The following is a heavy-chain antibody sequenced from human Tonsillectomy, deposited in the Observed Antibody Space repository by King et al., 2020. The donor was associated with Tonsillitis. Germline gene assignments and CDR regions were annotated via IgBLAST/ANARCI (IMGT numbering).Heavy chain of an antibody. V-gene: IGHV3-33*05. J-gene: IGHJ4*02. CDR2: ISFDASRE. CDR3: ASERLYSSACGIDY. D-gene: IGHD6-19*01. CDR1: GFDFSSYA. Sequence: VQLVESGGGVVQPGGSLRLSCASSGFDFSSYAMHWVRQAPGKGLEGVAVISFDASREKYADAVKGRFTISRDNSKNTLYLQMNSLRAEDTAVYYCASERLYSSACGIDYWGPGSLVTVSS.